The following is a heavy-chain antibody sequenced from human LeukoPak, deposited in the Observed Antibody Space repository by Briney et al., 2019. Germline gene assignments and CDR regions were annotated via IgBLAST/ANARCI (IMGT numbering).Heavy chain of an antibody. CDR1: GDNFIRYA. D-gene: IGHD1-20*01. CDR2: IITMFGAT. J-gene: IGHJ4*01. V-gene: IGHV1-69*05. Sequence: VASVKVSCKASGDNFIRYAVSWVRQAPGQGLEWVGGIITMFGATKFAEKFQGRVTITTDESTTTAYMELSSLRSEDTAVYFCAPSRLRHNWNEQFHIDFWGHGTLVTVSS. CDR3: APSRLRHNWNEQFHIDF.